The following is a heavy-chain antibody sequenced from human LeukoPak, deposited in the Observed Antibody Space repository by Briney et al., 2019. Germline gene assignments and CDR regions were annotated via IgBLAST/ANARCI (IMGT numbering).Heavy chain of an antibody. CDR3: ASGTFVGATRPFDY. CDR2: INAGNGNT. V-gene: IGHV1-3*01. D-gene: IGHD1-26*01. CDR1: GYTFTSYA. Sequence: ASVKVSCKASGYTFTSYAMHWVRQAPGQRLEWMGWINAGNGNTKYSQKFQGRVTTTRDTSASTAYMELSSLRSEDTAVYYCASGTFVGATRPFDYWGQGTLVTVSS. J-gene: IGHJ4*02.